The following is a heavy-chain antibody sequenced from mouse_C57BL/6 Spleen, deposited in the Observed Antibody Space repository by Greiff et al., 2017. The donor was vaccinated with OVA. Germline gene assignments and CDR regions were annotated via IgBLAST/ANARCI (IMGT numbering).Heavy chain of an antibody. D-gene: IGHD1-1*01. CDR2: IDPSASYT. Sequence: QVQLQQPGAELVMPGASVKLSCKASGYTFTSYWMHWVKQRPGQGLEWIGEIDPSASYTNYNQKFKGKSTLTVDKSSSTAYMQLSSLTSEDSAVYYCARRDYCSSPAFDVWGTGTTVTVSS. CDR1: GYTFTSYW. CDR3: ARRDYCSSPAFDV. V-gene: IGHV1-69*01. J-gene: IGHJ1*03.